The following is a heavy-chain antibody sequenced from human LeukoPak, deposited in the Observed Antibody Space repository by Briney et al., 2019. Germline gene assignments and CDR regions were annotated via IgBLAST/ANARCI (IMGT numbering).Heavy chain of an antibody. Sequence: SVKVSCKASGGIFSRYAISWVRQAPGQGLEWIGGIIPIFGTANYAQKFQGRVTITADESTSTAYMELSSLRSENTAVYYCARPSYYYDSSGYPVKAFDIWGQGTMVTVSS. V-gene: IGHV1-69*13. J-gene: IGHJ3*02. CDR2: IIPIFGTA. D-gene: IGHD3-22*01. CDR3: ARPSYYYDSSGYPVKAFDI. CDR1: GGIFSRYA.